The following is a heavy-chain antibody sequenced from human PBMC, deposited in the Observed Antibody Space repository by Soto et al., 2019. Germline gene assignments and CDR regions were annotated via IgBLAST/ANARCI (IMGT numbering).Heavy chain of an antibody. V-gene: IGHV1-46*03. CDR2: INPSGGST. J-gene: IGHJ4*02. CDR1: GYTFTSYY. CDR3: ALGTGDCSGGSCYYFDH. Sequence: ASVKVSCKASGYTFTSYYMHWVRQAPGQGLEWMGIINPSGGSTSYAQKFQGRVTMTRDTSTSTVYMELSSLRSEDTAVYYCALGTGDCSGGSCYYFDHWGQGTLVTVSS. D-gene: IGHD2-15*01.